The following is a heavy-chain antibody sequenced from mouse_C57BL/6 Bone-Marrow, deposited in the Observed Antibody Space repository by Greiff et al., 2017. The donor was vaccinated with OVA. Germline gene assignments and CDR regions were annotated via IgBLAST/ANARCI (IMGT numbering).Heavy chain of an antibody. J-gene: IGHJ3*01. CDR3: TKYGYDGFFAY. CDR1: GFTFSSYA. CDR2: ISSGGDYI. Sequence: EVKVVESGEGLVKPGGSLKLSCAASGFTFSSYAMSWVRQTPEKRLEWVAYISSGGDYIYYADTVKGRFTISRDNARNTLYLQMSSLKSEDTAMYYCTKYGYDGFFAYWGQGTLVTVSA. D-gene: IGHD2-2*01. V-gene: IGHV5-9-1*02.